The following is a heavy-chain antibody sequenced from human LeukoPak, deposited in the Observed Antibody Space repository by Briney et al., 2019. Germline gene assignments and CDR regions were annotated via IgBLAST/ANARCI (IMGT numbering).Heavy chain of an antibody. CDR2: ISGSGGST. Sequence: GGSLRLSCAASGFTLSSYAMSWVRQAPGKGLEWVSAISGSGGSTYYADSVKGRFTISRDNSKNTLYLQMNSLRAEDTAVYYCAKGRLPSSSHRQPPDYWGQGTLVTVSS. V-gene: IGHV3-23*01. CDR3: AKGRLPSSSHRQPPDY. CDR1: GFTLSSYA. J-gene: IGHJ4*02. D-gene: IGHD6-13*01.